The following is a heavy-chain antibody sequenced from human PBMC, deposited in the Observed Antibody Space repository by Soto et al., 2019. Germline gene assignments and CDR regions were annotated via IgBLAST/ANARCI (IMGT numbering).Heavy chain of an antibody. CDR1: GFTFSSYG. Sequence: GGSLRLSCAASGFTFSSYGMHWVRQAPGKGLEWVAVISYDGSNKYYADSVKGRFTISRDNSKNTLYLQMNSLRAEDTAVYYCARHYGPDYWGQGTLVTVSS. D-gene: IGHD3-16*01. J-gene: IGHJ4*02. CDR2: ISYDGSNK. CDR3: ARHYGPDY. V-gene: IGHV3-30*19.